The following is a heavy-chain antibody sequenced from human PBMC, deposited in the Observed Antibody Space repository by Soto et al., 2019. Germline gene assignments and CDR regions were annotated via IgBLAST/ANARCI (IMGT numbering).Heavy chain of an antibody. CDR3: AKEVLDYGDRDAFDI. Sequence: QVQLVESGGGVVQPGRSLRLSCAASGFTFSSYGMHWVRQAPGKGLEWVAVISYDGSNKYYADSVKGRFTISRDNSKNTLYLQMNSLRAEDTAVYYFAKEVLDYGDRDAFDIWGQGTMVTVSS. J-gene: IGHJ3*02. CDR2: ISYDGSNK. V-gene: IGHV3-30*18. CDR1: GFTFSSYG. D-gene: IGHD4-17*01.